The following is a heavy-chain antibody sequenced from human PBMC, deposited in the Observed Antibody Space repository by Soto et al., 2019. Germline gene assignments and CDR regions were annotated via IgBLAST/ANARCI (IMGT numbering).Heavy chain of an antibody. CDR3: ARDVRLPHY. J-gene: IGHJ4*02. V-gene: IGHV3-48*01. CDR2: ISSTGETT. D-gene: IGHD3-10*02. CDR1: GFTFSTYS. Sequence: EVQLVESGGGLVPPGGSLRLSCAASGFTFSTYSMNWVRQAPGKGLEWVSFISSTGETTYYADSVKGRLTISRDNAKNSLFLQMNSLTAEDTAVYYCARDVRLPHYWGQGTLVTVSS.